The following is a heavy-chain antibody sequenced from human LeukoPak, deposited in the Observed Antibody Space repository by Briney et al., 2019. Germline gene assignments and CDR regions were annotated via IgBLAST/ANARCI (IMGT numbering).Heavy chain of an antibody. J-gene: IGHJ4*02. Sequence: SSETLSLTCTVSGGSISSYYWSWIRQPAGKGLEWIGRIYTSGSTNYNPSLKSRVTMSVDTSKNQFSLKLSSVTAADTAVYYCARVSALLGYLGGYGSGSSALGYWGQGTLVTVSS. CDR2: IYTSGST. CDR3: ARVSALLGYLGGYGSGSSALGY. D-gene: IGHD3-10*01. V-gene: IGHV4-4*07. CDR1: GGSISSYY.